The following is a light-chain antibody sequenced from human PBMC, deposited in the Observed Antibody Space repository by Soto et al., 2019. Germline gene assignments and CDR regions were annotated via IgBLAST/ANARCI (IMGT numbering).Light chain of an antibody. V-gene: IGKV3-15*01. CDR1: QSVSDK. J-gene: IGKJ2*01. Sequence: EIVMTQSPATLSVSPGERATLSCRASQSVSDKSAWYQQKPGQAPRLLIFGASTRATGIPARFSGSGSGTEFTLTISSLQSEDFAGDYCQQYKSWPYTFGQGTKLEIK. CDR3: QQYKSWPYT. CDR2: GAS.